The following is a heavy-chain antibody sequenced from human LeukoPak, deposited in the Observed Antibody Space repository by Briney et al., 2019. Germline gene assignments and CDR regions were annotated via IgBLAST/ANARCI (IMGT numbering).Heavy chain of an antibody. J-gene: IGHJ4*02. CDR2: INSDGSST. CDR3: AKDGPLVGPYYFDY. CDR1: GFTFSSYW. Sequence: QPGGSLRLSCAASGFTFSSYWMHWVRQAPGKGLAWVSRINSDGSSTGYADSVKGRFTISRDNAKNTLYLQMNSLRAEDTAVYYCAKDGPLVGPYYFDYWGQGTLVTVSS. V-gene: IGHV3-74*01. D-gene: IGHD1-26*01.